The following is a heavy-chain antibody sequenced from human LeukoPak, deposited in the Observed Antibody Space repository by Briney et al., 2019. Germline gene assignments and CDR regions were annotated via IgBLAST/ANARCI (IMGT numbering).Heavy chain of an antibody. J-gene: IGHJ6*03. Sequence: ASVKVSCKASGYTFTGYYMHWVRQAPGQGLEWMGWINPNSGGTNYAQKFQGRVTMTRDTSISTAYMELSRLRSDDTAVYYCARSLHPYNWNDIGYYYYMDVWGKGTTVTISS. CDR3: ARSLHPYNWNDIGYYYYMDV. V-gene: IGHV1-2*02. CDR1: GYTFTGYY. D-gene: IGHD1-1*01. CDR2: INPNSGGT.